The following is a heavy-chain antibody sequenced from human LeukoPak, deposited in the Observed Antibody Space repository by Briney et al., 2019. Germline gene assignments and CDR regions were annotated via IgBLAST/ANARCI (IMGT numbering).Heavy chain of an antibody. J-gene: IGHJ6*03. Sequence: GGSLRLSCAASGFTFSSYSMLWVRQAPGKGLEWVSYISSSSSTIYYADSVKGRFTISRDNAKNSLYLQMNTLRAEDTAVYYCAKDDIVGATPYYYYYMDVWGKGTTVTVSS. CDR3: AKDDIVGATPYYYYYMDV. D-gene: IGHD1-26*01. CDR2: ISSSSSTI. V-gene: IGHV3-48*01. CDR1: GFTFSSYS.